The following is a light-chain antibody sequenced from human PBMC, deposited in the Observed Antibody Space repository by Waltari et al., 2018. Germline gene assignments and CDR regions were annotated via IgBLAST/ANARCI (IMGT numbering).Light chain of an antibody. J-gene: IGKJ1*01. CDR2: GAS. Sequence: EIVLTQSPGTLSLSPGEGATLSCRASQSVNTDLAWYQPRPGQAPRLLIYGASSRATGIPDRFSGSGSGTDFTLNISRLDPEDFAVYFCQQYGSSPRTFGQGTKVEVK. CDR3: QQYGSSPRT. CDR1: QSVNTD. V-gene: IGKV3-20*01.